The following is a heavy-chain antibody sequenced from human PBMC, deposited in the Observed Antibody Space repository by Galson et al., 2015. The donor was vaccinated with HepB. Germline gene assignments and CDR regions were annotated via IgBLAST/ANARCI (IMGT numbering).Heavy chain of an antibody. CDR3: AKDSSSWYSFDY. J-gene: IGHJ4*02. CDR1: GFTFSSYG. D-gene: IGHD6-13*01. CDR2: ISYDGSNK. V-gene: IGHV3-30*18. Sequence: SLRLSCADSGFTFSSYGMHWVRQAPGKGLEWVAVISYDGSNKYYADSVKGRFTISRDNSKNTLYLQMNSLRAEDTAVYYCAKDSSSWYSFDYWGQGTLVTVSS.